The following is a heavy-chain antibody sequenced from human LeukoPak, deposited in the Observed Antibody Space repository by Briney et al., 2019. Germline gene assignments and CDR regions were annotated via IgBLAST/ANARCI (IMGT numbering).Heavy chain of an antibody. Sequence: ASVKVSCKASGYTFTSYAMNWVRQAPGQGLEWMGWINTNTGNPTYAQGFTGRFVFSLDTSVSTAYLQISSLKAEDTAVYYCARDPRLGPHNWFDPWSQGTLVTVSS. J-gene: IGHJ5*02. D-gene: IGHD6-19*01. CDR2: INTNTGNP. CDR1: GYTFTSYA. CDR3: ARDPRLGPHNWFDP. V-gene: IGHV7-4-1*02.